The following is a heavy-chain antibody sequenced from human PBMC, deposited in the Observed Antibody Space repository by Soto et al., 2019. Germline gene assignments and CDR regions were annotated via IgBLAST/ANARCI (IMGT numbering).Heavy chain of an antibody. D-gene: IGHD2-15*01. CDR1: GFSLSTSGVG. J-gene: IGHJ6*02. Sequence: QITLKESGPTLAKPTQTLTLTCTFSGFSLSTSGVGVAWIRQPPGKALEWLALIYWDDDKRYRPSLESRLNITQDTSKNPVVLTMPTMDSVDTATYYCAYLPCSGGSCYWFSFSGMDVWGQGTTVTVSS. V-gene: IGHV2-5*02. CDR2: IYWDDDK. CDR3: AYLPCSGGSCYWFSFSGMDV.